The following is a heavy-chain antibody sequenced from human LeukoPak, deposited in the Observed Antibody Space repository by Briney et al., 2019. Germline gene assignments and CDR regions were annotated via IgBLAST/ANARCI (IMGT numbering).Heavy chain of an antibody. Sequence: PGGSLRLSCAASGFIFSSYAMSWVRQAPGKGLEWVSSISSSGTYISYADSMKGRFTISRDNAKNSLYLQMNSLSAEDTAVCYCARDLAGLKTGTTFVPQYGMAVWGQGTTVTVSS. D-gene: IGHD1-7*01. J-gene: IGHJ6*02. V-gene: IGHV3-21*01. CDR2: ISSSGTYI. CDR1: GFIFSSYA. CDR3: ARDLAGLKTGTTFVPQYGMAV.